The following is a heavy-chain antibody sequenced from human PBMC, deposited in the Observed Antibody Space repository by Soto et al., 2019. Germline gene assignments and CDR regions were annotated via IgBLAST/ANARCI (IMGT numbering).Heavy chain of an antibody. D-gene: IGHD1-7*01. CDR1: GGSISSGDYY. V-gene: IGHV4-30-4*01. CDR3: ARAPRENYFFDC. Sequence: PSETLSLTCTVSGGSISSGDYYWSWIRQPPGKGLEWIGYIYYSGSTYYNPSLKSRVTISVDTSKNQFSLKLSSVTAADTAVYYCARAPRENYFFDCWGQGTLVTVSS. J-gene: IGHJ4*02. CDR2: IYYSGST.